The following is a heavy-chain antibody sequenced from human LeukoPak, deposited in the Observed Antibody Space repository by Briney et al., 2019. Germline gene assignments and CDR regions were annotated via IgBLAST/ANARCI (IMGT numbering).Heavy chain of an antibody. D-gene: IGHD6-19*01. CDR2: ISGSGGST. CDR3: AKDLTAVAGYNWFDP. CDR1: GFTFSSYA. V-gene: IGHV3-23*01. Sequence: GGSLRLSCAASGFTFSSYAMSWVRQAPGKGLEWVSAISGSGGSTYYADSVKGRFTISRDNSKNTLYLQMNSLRAEDTAIYYCAKDLTAVAGYNWFDPWGQGTLVTASS. J-gene: IGHJ5*02.